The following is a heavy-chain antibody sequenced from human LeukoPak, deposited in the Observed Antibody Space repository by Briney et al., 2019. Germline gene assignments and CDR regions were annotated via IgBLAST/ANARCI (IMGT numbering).Heavy chain of an antibody. CDR1: GSSISSYY. CDR2: IYTSGST. J-gene: IGHJ6*02. CDR3: ARDSRYYFWSGYSVDYYYGMDV. D-gene: IGHD3-3*01. V-gene: IGHV4-4*07. Sequence: SETLSLTCTVSGSSISSYYWSWIRQPAGKGLEWIGRIYTSGSTNYNPSLKSRVTMSVDTSKNQFSLKLSSVTAADTAVYYCARDSRYYFWSGYSVDYYYGMDVWGQGTTVTVSS.